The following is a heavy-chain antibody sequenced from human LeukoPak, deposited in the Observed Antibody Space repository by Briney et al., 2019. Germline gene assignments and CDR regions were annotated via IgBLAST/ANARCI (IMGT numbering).Heavy chain of an antibody. V-gene: IGHV4-39*07. CDR2: IYYSGST. Sequence: SGTLSLTCTVSGGSISSSSYYWGWIRQPPGKGLEWIGSIYYSGSTYYNPSLKSRVTISVDTSKNQFSLKLSSVTAADTAVYYCARAGQWLVMGYFDYWGQGTLVTVSS. CDR1: GGSISSSSYY. D-gene: IGHD6-19*01. J-gene: IGHJ4*02. CDR3: ARAGQWLVMGYFDY.